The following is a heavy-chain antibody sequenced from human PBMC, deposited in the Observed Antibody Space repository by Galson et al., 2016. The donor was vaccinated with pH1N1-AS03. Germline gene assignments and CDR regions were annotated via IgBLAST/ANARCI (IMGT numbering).Heavy chain of an antibody. D-gene: IGHD2-15*01. CDR1: GYTFTSYG. Sequence: SVKVSCKASGYTFTSYGISWVRQAPGQGLEWMGWVSGHDGETNYAENVEGRVTTTADTSTGTACMELRSLRSDDTAVYYCARDWVPHMRMDCFDPWGQGTLVTVSS. V-gene: IGHV1-18*04. CDR2: VSGHDGET. J-gene: IGHJ5*02. CDR3: ARDWVPHMRMDCFDP.